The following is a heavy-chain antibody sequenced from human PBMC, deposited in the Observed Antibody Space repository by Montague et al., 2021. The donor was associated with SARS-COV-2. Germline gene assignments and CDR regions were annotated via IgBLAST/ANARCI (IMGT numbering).Heavy chain of an antibody. CDR1: GGSISSSSYY. CDR3: ARVGRQQLVRLSGMDV. D-gene: IGHD6-13*01. CDR2: IYYSGST. J-gene: IGHJ6*02. V-gene: IGHV4-39*07. Sequence: SETLSLTCTVSGGSISSSSYYWGWIRQPPGKGLEWIGSIYYSGSTYCXPSLKSRVTISVDTSKNQFSLKLSSVTAADTAVYYCARVGRQQLVRLSGMDVWGQGTPVTVSS.